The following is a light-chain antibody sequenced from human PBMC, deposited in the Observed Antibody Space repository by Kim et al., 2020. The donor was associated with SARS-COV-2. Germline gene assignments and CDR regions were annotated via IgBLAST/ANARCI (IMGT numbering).Light chain of an antibody. V-gene: IGLV3-19*01. CDR3: TSPDSSGNQRV. CDR2: GKN. J-gene: IGLJ2*01. CDR1: SLRSYY. Sequence: SSELTQDPAVSVALGQTVRITCQGDSLRSYYASWYQQKPGQAPVLVIYGKNNRPSGIPDRFSGSSSGNTASLTITGAQAEDEADYYCTSPDSSGNQRVFG.